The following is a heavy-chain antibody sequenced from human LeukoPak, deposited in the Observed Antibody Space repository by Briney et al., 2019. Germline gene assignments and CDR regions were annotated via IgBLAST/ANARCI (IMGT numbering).Heavy chain of an antibody. Sequence: SETLSLTCAVYGGSISGYYWSWIRQPPGKGLEWIAEIHHSGSTKYNPSPKSRVAISVDTSKNQFPLKLASVTAADTAVYYCARGSVGLAAAGTFDYWGQGTLVAVSS. CDR3: ARGSVGLAAAGTFDY. V-gene: IGHV4-34*01. CDR1: GGSISGYY. CDR2: IHHSGST. J-gene: IGHJ4*02. D-gene: IGHD6-13*01.